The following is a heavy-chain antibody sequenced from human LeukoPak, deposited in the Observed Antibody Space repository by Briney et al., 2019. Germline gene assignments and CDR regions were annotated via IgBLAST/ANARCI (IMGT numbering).Heavy chain of an antibody. V-gene: IGHV4-59*08. CDR2: IYYSGST. Sequence: PSETLSLTCTVSGGSISSYYWSWIRQPPGKGLEWIGYIYYSGSTNYNPSLKSRVTISVDTSKNQFSLKLSSVTAADTAVYYCARHTYGSGSYYLHWGQGTLVTVSS. CDR3: ARHTYGSGSYYLH. J-gene: IGHJ4*02. CDR1: GGSISSYY. D-gene: IGHD3-10*01.